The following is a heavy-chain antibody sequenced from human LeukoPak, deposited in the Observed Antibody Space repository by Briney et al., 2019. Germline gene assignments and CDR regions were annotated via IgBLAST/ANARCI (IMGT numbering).Heavy chain of an antibody. J-gene: IGHJ5*02. CDR3: ARGQVPAARGYNWFDP. V-gene: IGHV4-34*01. CDR1: GWSFNDYY. CDR2: INARGDT. D-gene: IGHD2-2*01. Sequence: SETLSLTCAVYGWSFNDYYWNWIRQPPGKGLEWIGEINARGDTNYNPPLKSRVTISVDTSKSQFSLRLTSIIAADTAFYYCARGQVPAARGYNWFDPWGQGTLVTVSS.